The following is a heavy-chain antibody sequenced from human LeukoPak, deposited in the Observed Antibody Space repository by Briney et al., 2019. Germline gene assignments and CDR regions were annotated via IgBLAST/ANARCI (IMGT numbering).Heavy chain of an antibody. CDR2: IFYIGST. CDR3: ARGQLNYYDILTAHYYDAFDI. CDR1: GGSISSGDYY. Sequence: PSQTLSLTCTVSGGSISSGDYYWSWIRQPPGKGLEWIGYIFYIGSTSYNPSLKSRVTISVDTSKNQFSLKLSSVTAADTAVYYCARGQLNYYDILTAHYYDAFDIWGQGTMVTVSS. D-gene: IGHD3-9*01. J-gene: IGHJ3*02. V-gene: IGHV4-30-4*01.